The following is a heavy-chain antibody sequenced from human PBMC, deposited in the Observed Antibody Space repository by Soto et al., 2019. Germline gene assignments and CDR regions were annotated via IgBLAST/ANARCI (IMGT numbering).Heavy chain of an antibody. J-gene: IGHJ4*02. CDR1: GGSISSSSYY. D-gene: IGHD5-12*01. CDR2: IYYSGST. Sequence: QLQLQESGPGLVKPSETLSLTCTVSGGSISSSSYYWGWIRQPPGKGLEWIGSIYYSGSTYYNPSLKSRVTISVDTSKNQFSRKLSSVTAADTAVYYCASQRDGYNLHWGQGTLVTVSS. CDR3: ASQRDGYNLH. V-gene: IGHV4-39*01.